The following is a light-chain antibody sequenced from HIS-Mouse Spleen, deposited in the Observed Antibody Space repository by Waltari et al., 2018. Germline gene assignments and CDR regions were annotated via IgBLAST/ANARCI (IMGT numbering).Light chain of an antibody. J-gene: IGKJ2*01. V-gene: IGKV1-8*01. CDR2: AAS. Sequence: AIRMTQSPSSFSASTGDRVTITCRASQGISSYLAWYQQKPGKAPKLLIYAASTLQSGVPSRFSGSGSGTDFTLTISSLQSEDFATYYCQQYYSYPYTFGQGTKLEIK. CDR1: QGISSY. CDR3: QQYYSYPYT.